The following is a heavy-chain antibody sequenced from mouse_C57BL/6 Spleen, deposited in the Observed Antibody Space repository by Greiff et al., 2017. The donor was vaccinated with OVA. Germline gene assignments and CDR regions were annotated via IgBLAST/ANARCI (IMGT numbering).Heavy chain of an antibody. J-gene: IGHJ2*01. CDR3: TRGGPWLTYFDY. V-gene: IGHV5-9-1*02. CDR1: GFTFSSYA. D-gene: IGHD1-1*02. Sequence: EVQVVESGEGLVKPGGSLKLSCAASGFTFSSYAMSWVRQTPEKRLEWVAYISSGGDYIYYADTVKGRFTISRDNARNTLYLQMSSLKSEDTAMYYCTRGGPWLTYFDYWGQGTTLTVSS. CDR2: ISSGGDYI.